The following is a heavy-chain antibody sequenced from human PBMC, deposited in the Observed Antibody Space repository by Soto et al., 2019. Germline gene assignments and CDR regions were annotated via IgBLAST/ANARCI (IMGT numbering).Heavy chain of an antibody. CDR2: IPYDGSNK. J-gene: IGHJ4*02. CDR1: GFTFSNHG. CDR3: AKLSSMAVRSHFDS. D-gene: IGHD6-6*01. V-gene: IGHV3-30*18. Sequence: QVQLVESGGGVVQPGRSLSLSCAASGFTFSNHGMHWVRQAPGKGLEWVAGIPYDGSNKYYADSVKGRFTISRDNPKNTLYLQMYSLRAKNTVVYFCAKLSSMAVRSHFDSWGQGTLVTVSS.